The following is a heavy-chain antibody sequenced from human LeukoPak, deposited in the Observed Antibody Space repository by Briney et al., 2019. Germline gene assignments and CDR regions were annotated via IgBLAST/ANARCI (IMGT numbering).Heavy chain of an antibody. V-gene: IGHV3-23*01. D-gene: IGHD4/OR15-4a*01. J-gene: IGHJ4*02. CDR3: TQGGGYANYAAYY. CDR1: GFTFSSYA. CDR2: ISGSGGTT. Sequence: GGSLRLSCAASGFTFSSYAMSWVRQAPGKGLEWVSGISGSGGTTHYADSVKGQFTISRDNSKNTLYVQMNSLRAEDTAVYYFTQGGGYANYAAYYWGQGTLVTVSS.